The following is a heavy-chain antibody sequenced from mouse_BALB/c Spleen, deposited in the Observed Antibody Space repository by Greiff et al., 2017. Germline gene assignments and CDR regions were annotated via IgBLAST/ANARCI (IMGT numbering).Heavy chain of an antibody. CDR2: ISYSGST. J-gene: IGHJ2*01. CDR3: ARAYYGNYGDFDY. D-gene: IGHD2-10*01. Sequence: EVMLVESGPGLVKPSQSLSLTCTVTGYSITSDYAWNWIRQFPGNKLEWMGYISYSGSTSYNPSLKSRISITRDTSKNQFFLQLNSVTTEDTATYYCARAYYGNYGDFDYWGQGTTLTVSS. V-gene: IGHV3-2*02. CDR1: GYSITSDYA.